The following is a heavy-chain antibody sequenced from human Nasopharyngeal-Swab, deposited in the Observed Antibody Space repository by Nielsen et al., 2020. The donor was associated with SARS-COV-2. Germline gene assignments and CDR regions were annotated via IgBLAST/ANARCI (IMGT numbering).Heavy chain of an antibody. CDR3: ARQQIIGTTAPLGPFDI. Sequence: GESLKISCKGSGYSFTRNWIGWVRQMPGKGLEWMGIIYPVDSDARYSPSFLGQVTISADKSINTAYLQWSSLKASDTAMYYCARQQIIGTTAPLGPFDIWGQGTMVTVSS. CDR2: IYPVDSDA. J-gene: IGHJ3*02. V-gene: IGHV5-51*01. D-gene: IGHD1-1*01. CDR1: GYSFTRNW.